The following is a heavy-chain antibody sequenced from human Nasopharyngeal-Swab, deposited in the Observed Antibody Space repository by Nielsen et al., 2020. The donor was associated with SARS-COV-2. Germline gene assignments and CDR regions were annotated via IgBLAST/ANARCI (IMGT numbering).Heavy chain of an antibody. CDR3: ARFRVGATWFDP. D-gene: IGHD1-26*01. Sequence: SETLSLTCTVSGGSISSSSYYWGWIRQPPGKGLEWIGSIYYSGSTYYNPSLKSRVTISVDTSKNQFSLKLSSVTAADTAVYYCARFRVGATWFDPLGQGTLVTVSS. J-gene: IGHJ5*02. CDR1: GGSISSSSYY. V-gene: IGHV4-39*07. CDR2: IYYSGST.